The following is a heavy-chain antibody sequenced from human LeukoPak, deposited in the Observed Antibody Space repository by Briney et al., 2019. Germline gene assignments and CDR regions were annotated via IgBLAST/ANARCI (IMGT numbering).Heavy chain of an antibody. V-gene: IGHV3-33*06. Sequence: PGGSLRLSCAASGFTFSRYGMHWVRQAPGKGLEWVAVIWYDESNSYYADSVKGRFTISRDNSKKTLYLQMNSLRAEDTAVYYCAKGGYYFDFWGQGTLVTVSS. CDR3: AKGGYYFDF. D-gene: IGHD3-16*01. CDR1: GFTFSRYG. J-gene: IGHJ4*02. CDR2: IWYDESNS.